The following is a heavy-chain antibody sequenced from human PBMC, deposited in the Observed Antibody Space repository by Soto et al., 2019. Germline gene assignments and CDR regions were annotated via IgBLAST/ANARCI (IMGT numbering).Heavy chain of an antibody. Sequence: EVQLLESGGGLVQPGGSLRLSCGGSGFTFNSYAMTWVRQAPGKGLEWVSAISGSGGTTYYANSVKGRFTISRDQSKDTLYLQMNSLRAEDTAIYYCAKDRHYGSGTYSDSYLDCWGQGTLVNVSS. CDR1: GFTFNSYA. CDR2: ISGSGGTT. D-gene: IGHD3-10*01. V-gene: IGHV3-23*01. CDR3: AKDRHYGSGTYSDSYLDC. J-gene: IGHJ4*02.